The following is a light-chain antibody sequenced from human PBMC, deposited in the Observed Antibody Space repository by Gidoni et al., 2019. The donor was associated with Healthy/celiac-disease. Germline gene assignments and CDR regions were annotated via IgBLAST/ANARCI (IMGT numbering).Light chain of an antibody. J-gene: IGKJ4*01. Sequence: ELVLTQSPATLSLAPGERATLSCRARQSVSSYLAWYQQKPGQAPRLLIYDASNRATGIPARFSGSGSGTDFTLTISSLEPEDFAVYYCQQRSNWPRLTFGGGTKVEIK. V-gene: IGKV3-11*01. CDR3: QQRSNWPRLT. CDR2: DAS. CDR1: QSVSSY.